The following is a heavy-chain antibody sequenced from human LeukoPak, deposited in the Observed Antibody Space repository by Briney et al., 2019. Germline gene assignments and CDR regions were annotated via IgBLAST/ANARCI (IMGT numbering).Heavy chain of an antibody. J-gene: IGHJ3*02. D-gene: IGHD5-18*01. CDR1: GGPISSYY. CDR3: ARPGVGSGRYGAFDI. V-gene: IGHV4-59*08. CDR2: IFYSGST. Sequence: SETLSLTCTVSGGPISSYYWSWIRQPPGKGLEWIGYIFYSGSTNYNPSLESRVTMSVDTSKNQFSLKLRSVTAADTAVYYCARPGVGSGRYGAFDIWGQGTLVIVSS.